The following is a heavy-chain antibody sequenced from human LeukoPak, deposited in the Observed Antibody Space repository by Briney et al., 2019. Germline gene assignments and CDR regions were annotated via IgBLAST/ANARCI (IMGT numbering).Heavy chain of an antibody. D-gene: IGHD2-15*01. J-gene: IGHJ4*02. CDR1: TLNSTSFA. CDR2: TRSKVKSDAT. CDR3: AARDMTPVDTADIDY. Sequence: PAGSVSLSCAADTLNSTSFAVEWDRPAYGKGPEWVGCTRSKVKSDATPYGEWVKGRFTISRDDSKNVAYLEMKSLRTEDTALYYCAARDMTPVDTADIDYWGQGTLVTVSS. V-gene: IGHV3-73*01.